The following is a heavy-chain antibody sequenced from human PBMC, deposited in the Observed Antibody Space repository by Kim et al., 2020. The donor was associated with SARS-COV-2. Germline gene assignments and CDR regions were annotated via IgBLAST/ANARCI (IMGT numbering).Heavy chain of an antibody. CDR2: IYYNGGT. CDR3: ARGLLSLSYGMDV. CDR1: GGSISSGDYC. J-gene: IGHJ6*02. Sequence: SETLSLTCTVSGGSISSGDYCWSWVRQPPGKGLEWIGYIYYNGGTSYNPSLKSQLTLSVDTSKNQFSLKLSSVTAADTAVYFGARGLLSLSYGMDVWGQGPTVTVSS. D-gene: IGHD3-10*01. V-gene: IGHV4-30-4*01.